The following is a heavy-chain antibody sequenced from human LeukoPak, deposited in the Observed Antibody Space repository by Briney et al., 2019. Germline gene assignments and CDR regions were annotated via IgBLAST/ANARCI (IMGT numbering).Heavy chain of an antibody. J-gene: IGHJ4*02. CDR2: ISGSSSST. D-gene: IGHD1-26*01. CDR1: GFTFSDYY. CDR3: AKDPGGSYYYFHY. Sequence: GGSLRLSCAASGFTFSDYYMSWIRQAPGKGLEWVSTISGSSSSTYYADSVKGRFTISRDYSKNTLYLQMNSLRAEDTAIYYCAKDPGGSYYYFHYWGQGTLVTVSS. V-gene: IGHV3-23*01.